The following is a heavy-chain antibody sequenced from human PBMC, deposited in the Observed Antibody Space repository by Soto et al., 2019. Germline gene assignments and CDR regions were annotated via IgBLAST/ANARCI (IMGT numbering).Heavy chain of an antibody. D-gene: IGHD3-22*01. Sequence: QVQLVQSGAEEKQPGASVRVSCKTSGYDFSSYAMHWVRQAPGQRLEWMGWINIGSGRTEYSQNLQDRISITRDTSASTVYMDLSSLKSEYTSVYFCVRDGGDCGYRLTYYYDMVLDVWGQGTTVTVSS. CDR3: VRDGGDCGYRLTYYYDMVLDV. CDR2: INIGSGRT. V-gene: IGHV1-3*05. CDR1: GYDFSSYA. J-gene: IGHJ6*02.